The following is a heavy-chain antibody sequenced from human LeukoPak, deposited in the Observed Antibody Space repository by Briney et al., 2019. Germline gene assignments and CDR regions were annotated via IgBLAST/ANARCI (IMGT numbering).Heavy chain of an antibody. CDR2: IYTNGDT. D-gene: IGHD1-26*01. J-gene: IGHJ4*02. CDR3: ARESGSYEG. Sequence: GGSLRLSCAVSGFSVSSKYMSWVRQAPGKRLEWVSVIYTNGDTYDADAVKGRFTISRDDSENTVYLQMNSLRAEDTAMYYCARESGSYEGWGQGTLVTVSS. CDR1: GFSVSSKY. V-gene: IGHV3-53*01.